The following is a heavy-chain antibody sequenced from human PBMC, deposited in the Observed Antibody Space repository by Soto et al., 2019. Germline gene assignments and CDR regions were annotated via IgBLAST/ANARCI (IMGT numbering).Heavy chain of an antibody. CDR3: ARERRRIQLSSVPNWFDR. J-gene: IGHJ5*02. CDR2: IIPIFGTA. D-gene: IGHD5-18*01. CDR1: GGTFSSYA. V-gene: IGHV1-69*13. Sequence: ASVKVSCKASGGTFSSYAISWVRQAPGQGLEWMGGIIPIFGTANYAQKFQGRVTITADESTSTAYMELSSLRSEDTAVYYCARERRRIQLSSVPNWFDRWGQGTLVTVSS.